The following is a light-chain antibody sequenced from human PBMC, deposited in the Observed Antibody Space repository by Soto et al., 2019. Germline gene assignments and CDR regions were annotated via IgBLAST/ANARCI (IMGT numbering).Light chain of an antibody. CDR1: QSVSSSY. J-gene: IGKJ4*01. CDR3: QQYDNWPPT. V-gene: IGKV3-15*01. CDR2: GAS. Sequence: EIVLTQSPGTLSLAPGERASLSCRASQSVSSSYLAWYQQKPGQAPRLLIHGASTRATGIPANFRGSGSGTEFTPTINGLQSEHFALYWCQQYDNWPPTFGGGTKVDIK.